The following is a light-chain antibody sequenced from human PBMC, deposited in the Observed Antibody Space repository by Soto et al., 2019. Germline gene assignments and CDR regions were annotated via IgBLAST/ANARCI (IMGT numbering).Light chain of an antibody. CDR1: QSVSSN. V-gene: IGKV3-15*01. J-gene: IGKJ1*01. CDR3: QQYNEWPPWT. CDR2: GAS. Sequence: EIVMTQSPATLSVSPGERATLSCRASQSVSSNLAWYQQKPGQAPRLLIYGASTRATGIPARFSGSRSGTEFTLTISSLQSEDFAVYYCQQYNEWPPWTFGQGTKVEMK.